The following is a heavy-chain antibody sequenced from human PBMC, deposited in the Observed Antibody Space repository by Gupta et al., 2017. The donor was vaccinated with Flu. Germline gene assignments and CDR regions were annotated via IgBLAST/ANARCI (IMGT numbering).Heavy chain of an antibody. Sequence: GQGLEWVGWISAYNGNTKYAQNFQDRVTMTTDAFTSTVYRELRSLRSDDTAVYYCARDYFNRDWSGDLNWFDPWGQGTLVTVSS. D-gene: IGHD3-3*01. J-gene: IGHJ5*02. CDR2: ISAYNGNT. V-gene: IGHV1-18*01. CDR3: ARDYFNRDWSGDLNWFDP.